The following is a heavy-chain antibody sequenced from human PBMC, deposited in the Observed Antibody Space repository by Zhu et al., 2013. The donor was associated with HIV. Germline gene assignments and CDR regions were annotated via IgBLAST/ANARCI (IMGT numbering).Heavy chain of an antibody. D-gene: IGHD3-3*01. J-gene: IGHJ4*02. CDR2: ISAYNGNT. V-gene: IGHV1-18*01. CDR1: GYTFTSYG. Sequence: QVQLVQSGAEVKKPGASVKVSCKASGYTFTSYGISWVRQAPGQGLEWMGWISAYNGNTNYAQKLQGRVTMTTDTSTSTAYMELRSLRSDDTAVYYCARSPSTYYDFWSGYYTTRSNYYFDYWAREPWSPSPQ. CDR3: ARSPSTYYDFWSGYYTTRSNYYFDY.